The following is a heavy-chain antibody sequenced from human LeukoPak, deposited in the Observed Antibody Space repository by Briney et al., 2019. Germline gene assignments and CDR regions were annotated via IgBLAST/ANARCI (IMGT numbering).Heavy chain of an antibody. CDR3: ARARSRCRLDP. J-gene: IGHJ5*02. V-gene: IGHV4-34*01. CDR2: INHSGST. CDR1: GGSFSSYY. Sequence: SETLSLTCAVYGGSFSSYYWSWIRHPPGKGLEWIGEINHSGSTTYNPSHHSRVTRSVDTATHQVSLELSSVAAADMAVYYCARARSRCRLDPWGEGGLVTDSS.